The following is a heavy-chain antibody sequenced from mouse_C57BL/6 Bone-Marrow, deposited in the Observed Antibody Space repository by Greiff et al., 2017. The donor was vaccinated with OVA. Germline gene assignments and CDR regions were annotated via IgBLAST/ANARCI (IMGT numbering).Heavy chain of an antibody. V-gene: IGHV1-81*01. J-gene: IGHJ2*01. CDR2: INPSNGGT. D-gene: IGHD2-4*01. Sequence: VQLQQSGAELARPGASVKLSCKASGYTFTSYGISWVKQRTGQGLEWIGNINPSNGGTNYNEKFKSKATLTVDKSSSTAYMQLSSLTSEDSAVYYCARIYYDYDGYWGQGTTLTVSS. CDR1: GYTFTSYG. CDR3: ARIYYDYDGY.